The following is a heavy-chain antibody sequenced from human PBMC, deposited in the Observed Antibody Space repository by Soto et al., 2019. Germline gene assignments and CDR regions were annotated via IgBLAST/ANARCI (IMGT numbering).Heavy chain of an antibody. CDR3: ARPTRLTIFGVVRKNGYFDH. J-gene: IGHJ4*02. CDR2: IIPMFGTA. V-gene: IGHV1-69*06. CDR1: GGTFSGFA. Sequence: QVQLVQSGAEVKKAGSSVTVSCKASGGTFSGFAISWVRQAPGQGLEWMGEIIPMFGTANYTQKFQGRATLTADKSTNIAYMELRSLRSEDTAVYYCARPTRLTIFGVVRKNGYFDHWGQGTLITVSS. D-gene: IGHD3-3*01.